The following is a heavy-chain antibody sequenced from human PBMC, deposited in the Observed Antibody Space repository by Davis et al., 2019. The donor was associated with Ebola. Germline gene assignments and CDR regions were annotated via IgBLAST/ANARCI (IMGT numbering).Heavy chain of an antibody. CDR3: AKGGYFDSLEIDS. D-gene: IGHD3-9*01. J-gene: IGHJ4*02. V-gene: IGHV3-23*01. Sequence: AESLKISCADSVITFSSYAMTWVRQAPGKGLEWVSAISGSGGTTYYAGSVKGRFTVSRDNSKKTMYLQMNSLRAEDTAVYYCAKGGYFDSLEIDSWGQGTLVTVSS. CDR2: ISGSGGTT. CDR1: VITFSSYA.